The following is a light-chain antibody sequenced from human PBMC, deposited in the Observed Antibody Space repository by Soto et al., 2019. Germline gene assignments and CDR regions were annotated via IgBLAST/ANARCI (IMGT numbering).Light chain of an antibody. CDR2: DAS. J-gene: IGKJ1*01. CDR3: QQYTNTNNPWM. V-gene: IGKV1-5*01. CDR1: QNISTW. Sequence: DLPVTQSPPTLSASVGGRVTITCRARQNISTWMAWYQQKPGKAPKLLVYDASTLQSGVASRFSGSGSGTEFTLIISGLQPDDSATYYCQQYTNTNNPWMFGQGTKVDIK.